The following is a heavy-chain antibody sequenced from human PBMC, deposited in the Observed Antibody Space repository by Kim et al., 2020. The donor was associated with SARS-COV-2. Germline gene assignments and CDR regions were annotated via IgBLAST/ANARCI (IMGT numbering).Heavy chain of an antibody. V-gene: IGHV3-48*03. CDR1: GFTFSSYE. CDR3: ARVGWLQSPYFDY. J-gene: IGHJ4*02. Sequence: GGSLRLSCAASGFTFSSYEMNWLRQAPGKGLEWVSYISSSGSTIYYADSVKGRFTISRDNAKNSLYLQMNSLRAEDTAVYYCARVGWLQSPYFDYWGQGTLVTVSS. CDR2: ISSSGSTI. D-gene: IGHD5-12*01.